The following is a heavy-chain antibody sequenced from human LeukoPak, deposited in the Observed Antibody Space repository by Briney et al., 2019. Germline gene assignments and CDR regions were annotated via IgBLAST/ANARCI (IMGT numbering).Heavy chain of an antibody. CDR3: AKGNYGDYDSAPFDY. V-gene: IGHV3-66*01. D-gene: IGHD4-17*01. CDR1: GFTVSSNY. CDR2: IYSGGST. J-gene: IGHJ4*02. Sequence: PGGSLRLSCAASGFTVSSNYMSWVRQAPGKGLEWVSVIYSGGSTYYADSVKGRFTISRDNSKNTLYLQMNSLRAEDTAVYYCAKGNYGDYDSAPFDYWGQGTLVTVSS.